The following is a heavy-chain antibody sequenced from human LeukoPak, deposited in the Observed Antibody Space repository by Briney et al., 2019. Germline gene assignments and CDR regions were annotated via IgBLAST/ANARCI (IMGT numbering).Heavy chain of an antibody. D-gene: IGHD3-10*01. CDR2: ISSSGSTI. CDR1: GFTFSSYE. Sequence: GGSLRLSCAASGFTFSSYEMSWVRQAPGKGLEWVSYISSSGSTIYYADSVKGRFTISRDISRNTVYLQMNSLRAEDTAVYYCAREGAHYYGSGSYFYYFDYWGQGTLVTVSS. J-gene: IGHJ4*02. V-gene: IGHV3-48*03. CDR3: AREGAHYYGSGSYFYYFDY.